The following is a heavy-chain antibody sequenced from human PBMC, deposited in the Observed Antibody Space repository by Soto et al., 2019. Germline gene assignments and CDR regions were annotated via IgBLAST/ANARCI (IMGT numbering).Heavy chain of an antibody. Sequence: PGGSLRLSCAASGFTSSSYGMHWVRQAPGKGLEWVAVIWYDGSNKYYADSVKGRFTISRDNSKNTLYLQMNSLRAEDTAVYYCARWGSGSYRGYYYYGMDVWGQGTTVTVSS. D-gene: IGHD1-26*01. CDR1: GFTSSSYG. CDR3: ARWGSGSYRGYYYYGMDV. J-gene: IGHJ6*02. CDR2: IWYDGSNK. V-gene: IGHV3-33*01.